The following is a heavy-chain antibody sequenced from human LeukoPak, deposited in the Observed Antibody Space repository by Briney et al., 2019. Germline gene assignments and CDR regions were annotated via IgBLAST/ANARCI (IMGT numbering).Heavy chain of an antibody. Sequence: GGSLRLSCAASGFTFSSYGMHWVRQAPGKGLEWVAVISYDGSNKYYADSVKDRFTISRDNSKNTLYLQMNSLRAEDTAVYYCAKDRVWQWGQGTLVTVSS. J-gene: IGHJ4*02. D-gene: IGHD2-21*01. CDR1: GFTFSSYG. CDR3: AKDRVWQ. V-gene: IGHV3-30*18. CDR2: ISYDGSNK.